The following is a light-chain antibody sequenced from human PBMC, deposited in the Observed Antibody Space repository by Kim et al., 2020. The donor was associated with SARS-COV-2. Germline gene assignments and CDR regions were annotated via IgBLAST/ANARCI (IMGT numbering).Light chain of an antibody. CDR3: QQSYITPFT. J-gene: IGKJ3*01. V-gene: IGKV1-39*01. CDR1: QSISSH. CDR2: AAS. Sequence: ASVGDRVTITCRTTQSISSHLNWYQQKPGRAPKLLISAASTLQGGVPSRFSGSGSETGFTLTISSLQPEDFATYFCQQSYITPFTFGPGTKVDIK.